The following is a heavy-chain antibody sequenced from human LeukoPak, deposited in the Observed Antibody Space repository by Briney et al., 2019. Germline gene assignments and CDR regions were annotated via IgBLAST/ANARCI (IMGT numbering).Heavy chain of an antibody. Sequence: GGSLRLSCAASGLTFSSYAMSWVRQAPGKGLEWVSAISGSGGSTNYADSVKGRFTISRDNSKNTLYLQMNSLRAEDTAVYYCAKTRNYYDSSGYQYYFDYWGQGTLVSVSS. D-gene: IGHD3-22*01. J-gene: IGHJ4*02. V-gene: IGHV3-23*01. CDR3: AKTRNYYDSSGYQYYFDY. CDR1: GLTFSSYA. CDR2: ISGSGGST.